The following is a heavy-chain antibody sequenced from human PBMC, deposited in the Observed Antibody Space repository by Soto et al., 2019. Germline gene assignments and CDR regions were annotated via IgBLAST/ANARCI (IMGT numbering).Heavy chain of an antibody. CDR1: GGSISSYY. CDR3: ARIPSAAPFLFDP. D-gene: IGHD6-13*01. J-gene: IGHJ5*02. V-gene: IGHV4-59*08. Sequence: SETLSLTCTVSGGSISSYYWSWIRQPPGKGLEWIGYIYYSGSTNYNPSLKSRVTISVDTSKNQFSLKLSSVTAADTAVYYCARIPSAAPFLFDPWGQGTLVTVSS. CDR2: IYYSGST.